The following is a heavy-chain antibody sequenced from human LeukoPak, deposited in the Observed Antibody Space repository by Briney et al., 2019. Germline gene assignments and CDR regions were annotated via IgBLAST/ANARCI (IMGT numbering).Heavy chain of an antibody. CDR3: VYSSSWYTARVEH. D-gene: IGHD6-13*01. CDR2: INHSGST. V-gene: IGHV4-34*01. J-gene: IGHJ5*02. Sequence: SETLSLTCAVYGGSLNGYSWSWIRQSPGKGLEWIGEINHSGSTNYNPSLKSRVTISVDTSKNQFSLKLSSVTAADTAVYYCVYSSSWYTARVEHWGQGTLVTVSS. CDR1: GGSLNGYS.